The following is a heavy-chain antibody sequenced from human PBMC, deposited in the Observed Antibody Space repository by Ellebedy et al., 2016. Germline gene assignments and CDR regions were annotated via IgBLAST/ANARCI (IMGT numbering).Heavy chain of an antibody. CDR3: ARHPRVGQPVQGAFDI. CDR2: IYNSGT. V-gene: IGHV4-59*08. J-gene: IGHJ3*02. D-gene: IGHD6-13*01. Sequence: SETLSLTCTVSGGSISSYYCSWIRQPPGKGLEWIGYIYNSGTNYNPSLESRVTISVDTSKNQFSLKLSSVTAADTAVYYCARHPRVGQPVQGAFDIWGQGTMVTVSS. CDR1: GGSISSYY.